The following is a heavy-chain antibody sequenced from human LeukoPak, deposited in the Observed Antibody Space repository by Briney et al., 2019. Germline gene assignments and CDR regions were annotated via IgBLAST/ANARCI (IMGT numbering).Heavy chain of an antibody. CDR3: ARDGGPHFDY. Sequence: GGSLRLSCAASGFTFSSYSMNWVRQAPGKGLEWVSYISSSSSIIYYADSVKGRFTIPRDNAKNSLYLQMNSLRAEDTAVYYCARDGGPHFDYWGQGTLVTVSS. J-gene: IGHJ4*02. CDR1: GFTFSSYS. CDR2: ISSSSSII. V-gene: IGHV3-48*01. D-gene: IGHD2-15*01.